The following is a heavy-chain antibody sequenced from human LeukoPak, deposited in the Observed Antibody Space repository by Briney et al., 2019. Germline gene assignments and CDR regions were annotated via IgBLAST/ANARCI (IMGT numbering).Heavy chain of an antibody. J-gene: IGHJ3*02. V-gene: IGHV3-21*01. CDR3: ARDRVSGYYSRDDAFDI. CDR1: GFTFSSYS. D-gene: IGHD3-22*01. CDR2: ISSSSSYI. Sequence: PGGSLRLSCAASGFTFSSYSMNWVRQAPGKGLEGVSSISSSSSYIYYADSVKGRFTISRDNAKNSLYLQMNSLRAEDTAVYYCARDRVSGYYSRDDAFDIWGQGTMVTVSS.